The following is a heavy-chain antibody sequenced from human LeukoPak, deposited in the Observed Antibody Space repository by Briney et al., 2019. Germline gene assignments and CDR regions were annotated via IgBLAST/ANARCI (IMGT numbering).Heavy chain of an antibody. CDR1: GGSFSGYY. V-gene: IGHV4-34*01. CDR2: INHSGST. CDR3: AKGLLWFGEPQGGFDY. D-gene: IGHD3-10*01. J-gene: IGHJ4*02. Sequence: SETLSLTCAVYGGSFSGYYWSWIRQPPGKGLEWIGEINHSGSTNYNPSLKSRVTISVDTSKNQFSLKLSSVTAADTAVYYCAKGLLWFGEPQGGFDYWGQGTLVTVSS.